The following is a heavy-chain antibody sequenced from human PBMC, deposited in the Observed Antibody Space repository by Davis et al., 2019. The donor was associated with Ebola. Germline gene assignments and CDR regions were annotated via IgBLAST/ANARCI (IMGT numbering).Heavy chain of an antibody. J-gene: IGHJ6*02. CDR2: ILPIFTTT. CDR3: ARPPGLNFHYYGVDV. V-gene: IGHV1-69*13. D-gene: IGHD1-1*01. CDR1: AGNHSNYA. Sequence: SSVKVSCQDSAGNHSNYAFSSLRQAPGQELAWMGGILPIFTTTTYAQTFQGRVTITADESTDTAYMELSGLRAEDTAVYYCARPPGLNFHYYGVDVWGQGTAVTVSS.